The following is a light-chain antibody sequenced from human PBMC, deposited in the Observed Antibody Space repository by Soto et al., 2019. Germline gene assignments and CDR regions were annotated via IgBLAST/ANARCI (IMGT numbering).Light chain of an antibody. CDR2: GAS. V-gene: IGKV3-20*01. Sequence: EIVLAQSPGTLSLSPGERATLSCRASQSVFNNYLAWYQQRPGQAPRLLIFGASSRATDIPDRFSGSGSGTDFTLTISRLEPEDFAVYYCQQYGGSPPMYTFGQATSLEIK. CDR1: QSVFNNY. J-gene: IGKJ2*01. CDR3: QQYGGSPPMYT.